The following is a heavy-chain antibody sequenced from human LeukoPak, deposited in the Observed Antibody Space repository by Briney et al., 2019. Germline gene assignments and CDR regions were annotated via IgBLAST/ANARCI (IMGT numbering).Heavy chain of an antibody. CDR2: IYYSGST. Sequence: PSETLSLTCTVSGGSISSHYWSWIRQPPGKGLEWIGYIYYSGSTNYNPSLKNRVTISVDTSKNQFSLKLSSVTAADTAVYYCAREVVVPAAPPRAFDIWGQGTMVTVSS. V-gene: IGHV4-59*11. CDR3: AREVVVPAAPPRAFDI. D-gene: IGHD2-2*01. CDR1: GGSISSHY. J-gene: IGHJ3*02.